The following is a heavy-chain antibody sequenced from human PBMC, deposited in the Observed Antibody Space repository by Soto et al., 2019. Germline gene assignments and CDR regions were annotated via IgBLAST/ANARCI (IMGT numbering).Heavy chain of an antibody. V-gene: IGHV1-18*01. Sequence: QGQLVQSGPEVKKPGASVKVSCKASGYTFSRYGISWVRQAPGQGLEWMGWVSGYNGDTKYAQKVQGRVTMTVDTSTYTAYMELRSLTSDETAKYYCAKNGQPPYYYYGMDVWGQGTTVTGSS. J-gene: IGHJ6*02. D-gene: IGHD2-8*01. CDR3: AKNGQPPYYYYGMDV. CDR2: VSGYNGDT. CDR1: GYTFSRYG.